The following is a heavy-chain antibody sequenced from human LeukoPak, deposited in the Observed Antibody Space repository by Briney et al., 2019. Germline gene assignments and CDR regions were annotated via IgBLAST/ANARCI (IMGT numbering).Heavy chain of an antibody. Sequence: SETLSLTCTVSGGSISSYYWSWIRQPPGKGLEWIGYIYYSGSTNYNPSLKSRVTISVDTSKNQFSLELSSVTAADTAVYYCARVIDGIHDYWGQGTLVTVSS. CDR1: GGSISSYY. D-gene: IGHD5-24*01. CDR3: ARVIDGIHDY. J-gene: IGHJ4*02. V-gene: IGHV4-59*01. CDR2: IYYSGST.